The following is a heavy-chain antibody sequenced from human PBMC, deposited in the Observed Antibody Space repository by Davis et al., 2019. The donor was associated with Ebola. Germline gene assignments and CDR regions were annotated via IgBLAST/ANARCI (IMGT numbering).Heavy chain of an antibody. CDR2: ISWNSGSI. Sequence: SLKISCAASGFTFDDYAMHWVRQAPGKGLEWVSGISWNSGSIGYADSVKGRFTISRDNAKNTLSLQMNNLRPEDTAVYYCARRGYYYGSGPDLWGQGTLVTVSS. CDR3: ARRGYYYGSGPDL. J-gene: IGHJ4*02. D-gene: IGHD3-10*01. V-gene: IGHV3-9*01. CDR1: GFTFDDYA.